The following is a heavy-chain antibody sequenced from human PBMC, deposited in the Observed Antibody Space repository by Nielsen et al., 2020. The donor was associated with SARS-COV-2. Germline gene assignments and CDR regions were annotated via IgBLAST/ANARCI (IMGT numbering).Heavy chain of an antibody. V-gene: IGHV3-11*01. J-gene: IGHJ6*02. Sequence: WIRQPPGKALEWLSYIGGNGRNIFYADSVKGRFTISRDNAENSLSLQMNSLRAEDTAVYYCASSMTTVTTLGDYYYGMDVWGQGTTVTVSS. CDR3: ASSMTTVTTLGDYYYGMDV. CDR2: IGGNGRNI. D-gene: IGHD4-17*01.